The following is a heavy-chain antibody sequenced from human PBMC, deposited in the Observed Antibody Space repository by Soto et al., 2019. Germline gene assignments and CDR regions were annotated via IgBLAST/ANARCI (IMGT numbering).Heavy chain of an antibody. CDR2: IYYSGST. CDR1: GGSISSGDYY. CDR3: AREIRDSAYYYYGMDV. Sequence: SETLSLTCTVSGGSISSGDYYWSWIRQPPGKGLEWIGYIYYSGSTYYNPSLKSRVTISVDTSKNQFSLKLSSVTAADTAVYYCAREIRDSAYYYYGMDVWGQGTTVTVSS. V-gene: IGHV4-30-4*01. J-gene: IGHJ6*02. D-gene: IGHD4-4*01.